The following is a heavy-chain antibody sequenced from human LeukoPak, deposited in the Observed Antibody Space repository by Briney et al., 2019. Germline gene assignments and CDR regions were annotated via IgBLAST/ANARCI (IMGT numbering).Heavy chain of an antibody. CDR2: ISYDGINN. CDR3: AKVAGGSEIHSYYYGMDV. Sequence: GRSLRLSCAASGFTFRSYGMHWVRQAPGKGLEWVAVISYDGINNYYADSVKGRFTISRDNSKNTLYLQMNRLRAEDTAMYFYAKVAGGSEIHSYYYGMDVWGQGTTVTVSS. D-gene: IGHD1-1*01. J-gene: IGHJ6*02. CDR1: GFTFRSYG. V-gene: IGHV3-30*18.